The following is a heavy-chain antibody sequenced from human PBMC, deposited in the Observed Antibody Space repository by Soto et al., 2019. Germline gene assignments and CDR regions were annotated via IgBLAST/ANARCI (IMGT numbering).Heavy chain of an antibody. CDR1: GGSISSGDYY. CDR3: ARDGADIGSQYFQH. D-gene: IGHD3-16*01. CDR2: IYYSGST. V-gene: IGHV4-30-4*01. J-gene: IGHJ1*01. Sequence: SETLSLTCTVSGGSISSGDYYWSWIRQPPGKGLEWIGYIYYSGSTYYNPSLKSRVTISVDTSKNQFSLKLSSVTAADTAVYYCARDGADIGSQYFQHWGQGTLVTVSS.